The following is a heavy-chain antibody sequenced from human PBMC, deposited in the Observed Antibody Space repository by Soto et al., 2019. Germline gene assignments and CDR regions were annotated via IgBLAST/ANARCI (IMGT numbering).Heavy chain of an antibody. J-gene: IGHJ6*02. CDR3: ARVRKYYYGMDV. V-gene: IGHV4-34*01. Sequence: SETLSLSCAVYGGSFSGYYWSWIRQPPGKGLEWIGEINHSGSTNYNPSLKSRVTISVDTSKNQFSLKLSSVTAADTAVYYCARVRKYYYGMDVWGQGTTVTVSS. CDR1: GGSFSGYY. CDR2: INHSGST.